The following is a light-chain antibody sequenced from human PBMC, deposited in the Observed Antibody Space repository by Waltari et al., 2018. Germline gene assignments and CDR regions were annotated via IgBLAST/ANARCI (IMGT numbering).Light chain of an antibody. V-gene: IGLV1-40*01. CDR1: SSNIGAGYD. Sequence: QSVLTQPPSVSGAPGQRVTISCTGSSSNIGAGYDVHWYQQLPGTAPKLLSYGNSNRPSWVPDRFSGSKSGTSASRAITGLQAEDEADYYCQSYDSSLSGPVVFGGGTKLTVL. CDR2: GNS. J-gene: IGLJ2*01. CDR3: QSYDSSLSGPVV.